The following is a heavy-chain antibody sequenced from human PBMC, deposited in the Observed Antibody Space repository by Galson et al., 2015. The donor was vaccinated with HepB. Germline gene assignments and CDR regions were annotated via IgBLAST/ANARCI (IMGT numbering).Heavy chain of an antibody. Sequence: SVKVSCKASGFTFTSSAVQWVRQARGQRLEWIGWVVVGSGNTNYAQKFQERVTITRDMSTSTAYMELSSLRSEDTAVYYCAAVGPPFYDSCGYSKAAFDIWVQGTMVTVSS. J-gene: IGHJ3*02. CDR3: AAVGPPFYDSCGYSKAAFDI. V-gene: IGHV1-58*01. CDR2: VVVGSGNT. CDR1: GFTFTSSA. D-gene: IGHD3-22*01.